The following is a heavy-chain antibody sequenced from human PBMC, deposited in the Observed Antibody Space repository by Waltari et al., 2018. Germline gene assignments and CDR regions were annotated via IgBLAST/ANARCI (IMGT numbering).Heavy chain of an antibody. J-gene: IGHJ4*02. Sequence: QVQLQQRGAGLLKPSETLSITCAVNGGTFSGYYWSWIRQPPGKGLEWIGEINHSGNTNNNPSLKSRVTMPGDTSKNQFSLHLSSVTAADTAVYCCARGTYQYGGNYFMFWDQGALVTVSS. CDR1: GGTFSGYY. V-gene: IGHV4-34*01. D-gene: IGHD1-26*01. CDR2: INHSGNT. CDR3: ARGTYQYGGNYFMF.